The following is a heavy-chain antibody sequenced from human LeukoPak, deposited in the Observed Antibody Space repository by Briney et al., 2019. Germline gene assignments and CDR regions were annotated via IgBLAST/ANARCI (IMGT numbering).Heavy chain of an antibody. CDR2: ISSSSSYI. Sequence: GGSLRLSCAASGFTFSSYSMNWVRQAPGKGLEWVSSISSSSSYIYYADSVKGRFTTSRDNAKNSLYLQMNSLRAEDTAVYYGARDAGSSGWPGCWGQGTLVTVSS. J-gene: IGHJ4*02. V-gene: IGHV3-21*01. CDR3: ARDAGSSGWPGC. CDR1: GFTFSSYS. D-gene: IGHD6-19*01.